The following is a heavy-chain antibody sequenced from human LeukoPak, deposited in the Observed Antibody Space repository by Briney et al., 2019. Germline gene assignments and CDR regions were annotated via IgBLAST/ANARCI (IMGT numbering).Heavy chain of an antibody. D-gene: IGHD2/OR15-2a*01. V-gene: IGHV1-46*01. Sequence: ASVKVSCKASGYTFTSYYMHWVRQAPGQGLEWMGIINPSGGSTSYAQKFQGRVTMIRDTSTSTVYMELSSLRSEDTAVYYCARDFKSSMNIVDQNDYWGQGTLVTVSS. CDR1: GYTFTSYY. CDR2: INPSGGST. J-gene: IGHJ4*02. CDR3: ARDFKSSMNIVDQNDY.